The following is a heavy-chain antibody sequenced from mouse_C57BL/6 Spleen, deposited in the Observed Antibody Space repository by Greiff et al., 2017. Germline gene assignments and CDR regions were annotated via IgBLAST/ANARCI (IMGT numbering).Heavy chain of an antibody. CDR1: GYTFTGYW. J-gene: IGHJ1*03. CDR3: ARAGSSYSYWYFDV. CDR2: ILPGSGST. D-gene: IGHD1-1*01. V-gene: IGHV1-9*01. Sequence: QVQLQQSGAELMKPGASVKLSCKATGYTFTGYWIEWVKQRPGHGLEWIGEILPGSGSTNFNEKVKGKATFTAATSSNTAYMQLSSLTTEASAIYYCARAGSSYSYWYFDVWGTGTTVTVSS.